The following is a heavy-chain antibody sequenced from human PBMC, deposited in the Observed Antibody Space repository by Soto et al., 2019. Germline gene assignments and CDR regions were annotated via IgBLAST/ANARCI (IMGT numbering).Heavy chain of an antibody. CDR3: ARGYYDSPTLNYYYYGMDV. CDR2: IAPSDSYT. J-gene: IGHJ6*02. D-gene: IGHD1-26*01. CDR1: GYSFTSYW. V-gene: IGHV5-10-1*01. Sequence: PGESLKISCTCSGYSFTSYWRSWLRQMPEKGQEWVGRIAPSDSYTNSHTSFDGHVTISADNSISTAYLQWSRLKAADTVMYYCARGYYDSPTLNYYYYGMDVWGQGTTVTVYS.